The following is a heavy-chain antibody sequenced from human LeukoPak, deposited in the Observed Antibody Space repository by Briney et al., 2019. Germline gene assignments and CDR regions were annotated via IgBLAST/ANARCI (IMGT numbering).Heavy chain of an antibody. CDR2: IKQDGSEK. CDR1: GFTFGDTW. Sequence: GGSLRLSCAASGFTFGDTWMNWVRQVPGQGLEWVANIKQDGSEKFYVASVKGRFTISRDNGKSSLYLQMNSLRAEDTALYYCATSYDMGWLIGYWGQGTLVTVSS. CDR3: ATSYDMGWLIGY. D-gene: IGHD3/OR15-3a*01. J-gene: IGHJ4*02. V-gene: IGHV3-7*03.